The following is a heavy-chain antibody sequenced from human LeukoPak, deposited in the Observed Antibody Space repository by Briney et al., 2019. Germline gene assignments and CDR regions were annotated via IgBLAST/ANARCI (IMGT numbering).Heavy chain of an antibody. CDR2: IKQDGSEK. CDR1: GFTFGDTW. Sequence: GGSLRLSCAASGFTFGDTWMNWVRQVPGQGLEWVANIKQDGSEKFYVASVKGRFTISRDNGKSSLYLQMNSLRAEDTALYYCATSYDMGWLIGYWGQGTLVTVSS. CDR3: ATSYDMGWLIGY. D-gene: IGHD3/OR15-3a*01. J-gene: IGHJ4*02. V-gene: IGHV3-7*03.